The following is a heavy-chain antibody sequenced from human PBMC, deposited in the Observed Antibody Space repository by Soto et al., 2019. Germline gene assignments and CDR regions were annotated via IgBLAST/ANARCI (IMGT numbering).Heavy chain of an antibody. CDR1: GGTFADFI. V-gene: IGHV1-69*01. J-gene: IGHJ6*02. D-gene: IGHD6-6*01. CDR3: ARNGTYSSSRSQYSGMEV. CDR2: IVPMFGTA. Sequence: QVQLVQSGAEVEEPGSSVKVSCKASGGTFADFIMNWVRQTPGQGLEWMGGIVPMFGTATYAEKFKGRVTISATGSTSTANMELTSLRSEDTAVYYCARNGTYSSSRSQYSGMEVWGQGTTVTVS.